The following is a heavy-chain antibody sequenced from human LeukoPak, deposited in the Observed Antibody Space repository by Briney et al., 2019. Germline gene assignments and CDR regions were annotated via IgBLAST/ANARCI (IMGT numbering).Heavy chain of an antibody. Sequence: GESLKISCKVSGYTFSSHWIAWVRQMPGKGLDWMGITYPDDSDTRYSPSFQGQVTISADKSISTAYLQWGSLKASDTATYYCAIIYADSRAFDYWGQGTLVTVSS. J-gene: IGHJ4*02. CDR2: TYPDDSDT. CDR3: AIIYADSRAFDY. D-gene: IGHD4-17*01. CDR1: GYTFSSHW. V-gene: IGHV5-51*01.